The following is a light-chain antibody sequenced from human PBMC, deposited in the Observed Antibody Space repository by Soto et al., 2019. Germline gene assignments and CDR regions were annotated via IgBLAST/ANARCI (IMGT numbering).Light chain of an antibody. CDR3: CSYAGSSTYV. Sequence: QSAPIQPPSASGSPGQSVTISCTGTISDVGGYDYVSWYQQHPGKAPKVLLYEVNKRPSGVPDRFSGSKSGNTASLTVSGLQAEDEADYYCCSYAGSSTYVFGTGTKLTVL. J-gene: IGLJ1*01. CDR1: ISDVGGYDY. V-gene: IGLV2-8*01. CDR2: EVN.